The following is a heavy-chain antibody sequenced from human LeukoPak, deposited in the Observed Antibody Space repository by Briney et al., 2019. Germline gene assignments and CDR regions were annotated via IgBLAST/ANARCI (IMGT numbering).Heavy chain of an antibody. CDR3: ARDDRSGYSTLGY. CDR2: IYYSGST. J-gene: IGHJ4*02. V-gene: IGHV4-59*11. Sequence: SETLSLTCKVSGGSMSSHCWSWIRQPPGKELEWIGHIYYSGSTSYKPSLNSRVTISLVTCKDQFTLILRSVPAADTAVYYCARDDRSGYSTLGYWGQGALVTVSS. D-gene: IGHD3-22*01. CDR1: GGSMSSHC.